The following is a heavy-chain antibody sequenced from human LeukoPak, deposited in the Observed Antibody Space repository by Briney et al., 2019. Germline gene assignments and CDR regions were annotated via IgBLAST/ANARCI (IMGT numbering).Heavy chain of an antibody. Sequence: ASVKVSCKASGYTFTSYYMHWVRQAPGQGLEWMGIINPSGGSTSYAQKFQGRVTMTRDMSTSTVYMELNSLRAGDTAVYYCARDPLGIGEEYFDLWGRGTLVTVSS. CDR2: INPSGGST. CDR1: GYTFTSYY. D-gene: IGHD3-10*01. V-gene: IGHV1-46*01. CDR3: ARDPLGIGEEYFDL. J-gene: IGHJ2*01.